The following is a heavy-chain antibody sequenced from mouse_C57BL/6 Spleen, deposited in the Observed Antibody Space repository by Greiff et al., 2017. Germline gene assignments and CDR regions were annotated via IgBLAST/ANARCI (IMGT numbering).Heavy chain of an antibody. D-gene: IGHD2-3*01. Sequence: EVQLQQSGPVLVKPGASVKMSCKASGYTFTDYYMNWVKQSHGKSLEWIGVINPYNGGTSYNQKFKGKATLTVDKSSSTAYMELNSLTSEDSAVYYCARGEMDWYFDVWGTGTTVTVSS. J-gene: IGHJ1*03. CDR3: ARGEMDWYFDV. CDR2: INPYNGGT. CDR1: GYTFTDYY. V-gene: IGHV1-19*01.